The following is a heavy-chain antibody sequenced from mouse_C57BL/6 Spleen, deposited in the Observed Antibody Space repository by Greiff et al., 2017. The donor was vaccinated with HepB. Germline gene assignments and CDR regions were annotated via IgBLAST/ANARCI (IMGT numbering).Heavy chain of an antibody. J-gene: IGHJ2*01. V-gene: IGHV1-55*01. CDR1: GYTFTSYW. Sequence: QVQLQQSGAELVKPGDSVKMSCKASGYTFTSYWMTWVKQRPGQGLEWIGDIYPGSGSTYYNEKFKSKATLTVDKSSSTAYMQLSSLASEDSAVYYCAREVDYDYEFDYWGQGTTLTVSS. CDR3: AREVDYDYEFDY. CDR2: IYPGSGST. D-gene: IGHD2-4*01.